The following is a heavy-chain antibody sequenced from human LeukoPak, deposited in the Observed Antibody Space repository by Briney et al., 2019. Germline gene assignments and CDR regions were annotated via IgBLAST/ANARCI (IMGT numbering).Heavy chain of an antibody. CDR2: ITSSSSYI. CDR1: GFTFSSYS. CDR3: ARDPYSGGYGDDYYYYMDV. D-gene: IGHD1-26*01. V-gene: IGHV3-21*01. Sequence: GGSLRLSCAASGFTFSSYSMNWVLQAPGKGLEWVSSITSSSSYIYYADSVKGRFTISRDNAQNSLYLHMSCLRAEDTAVYYCARDPYSGGYGDDYYYYMDVWGKGTTVTISS. J-gene: IGHJ6*03.